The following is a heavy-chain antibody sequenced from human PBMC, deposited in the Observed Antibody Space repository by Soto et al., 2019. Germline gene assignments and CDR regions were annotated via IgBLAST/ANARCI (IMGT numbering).Heavy chain of an antibody. CDR1: GFTFSSYW. J-gene: IGHJ4*02. CDR2: IKYDGSEK. CDR3: ARGEQRLVRWVY. V-gene: IGHV3-7*04. D-gene: IGHD6-13*01. Sequence: EVHLVESGGGLVQPGGSLRLSCAASGFTFSSYWMSWVRQAPGKGLEWVANIKYDGSEKYYVDSVKGRFTISRDNAKKSVYLQMNSLRDEDTAVYYCARGEQRLVRWVYWGQGTLVTVSS.